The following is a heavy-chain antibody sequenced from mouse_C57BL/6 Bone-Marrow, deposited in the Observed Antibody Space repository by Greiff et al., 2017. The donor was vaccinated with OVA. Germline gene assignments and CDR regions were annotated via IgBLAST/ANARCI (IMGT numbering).Heavy chain of an antibody. D-gene: IGHD1-1*01. Sequence: QVQLQQSGPELVKPGASVKISCKASGYAFSSSWMNWVKQRPGQGLEWIGRIYPGDGDTNYNGKFKGKATLTADKSSSTAYMQLSSLTSEDSAVYFCDRQNYYGSSPFDYWGQGTTLTVSS. CDR3: DRQNYYGSSPFDY. CDR1: GYAFSSSW. V-gene: IGHV1-82*01. CDR2: IYPGDGDT. J-gene: IGHJ2*01.